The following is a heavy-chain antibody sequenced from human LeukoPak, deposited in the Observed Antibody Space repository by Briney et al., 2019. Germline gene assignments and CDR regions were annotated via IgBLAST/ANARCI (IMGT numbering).Heavy chain of an antibody. D-gene: IGHD6-13*01. J-gene: IGHJ4*02. CDR3: ARGHSSSWTKYYFDY. CDR2: IKQDGSEK. Sequence: GGSLRLSCAASGFTFSSYWMSWVRQAPGKGLEWVANIKQDGSEKYYVDSVNGRFTISRDNAKNSLYLQMNSLRAEDTAVYYCARGHSSSWTKYYFDYWGQGTLVTVSS. CDR1: GFTFSSYW. V-gene: IGHV3-7*01.